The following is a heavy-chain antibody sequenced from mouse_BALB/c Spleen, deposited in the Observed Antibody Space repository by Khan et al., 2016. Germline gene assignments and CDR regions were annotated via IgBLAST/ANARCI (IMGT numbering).Heavy chain of an antibody. J-gene: IGHJ3*01. CDR2: INTNTGEP. D-gene: IGHD1-1*01. Sequence: IQLVQSGPELKKPGETVKISCKASGYTFTNYGMNWVKQAPGKGLKWMGWINTNTGEPTYAEEFKGRFAFSLETSASTAYLQINNLKNEDTATYFCAEDYYGSNLFAYWGQGTLVTVSA. CDR3: AEDYYGSNLFAY. V-gene: IGHV9-3*02. CDR1: GYTFTNYG.